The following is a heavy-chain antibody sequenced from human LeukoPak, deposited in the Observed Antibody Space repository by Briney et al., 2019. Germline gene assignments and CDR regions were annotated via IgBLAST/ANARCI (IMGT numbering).Heavy chain of an antibody. CDR1: AGSISDYY. Sequence: SETLSLTCTVSAGSISDYYWSWIRQPPGKGLEWIGYIYYSGSTNYNPSLKSRVTISVDTSKNQFSLKVNSVTAADTAVYYCARSYCSSNSCYGSLDYWGQGTLVTVSS. CDR2: IYYSGST. D-gene: IGHD2-2*01. J-gene: IGHJ4*02. V-gene: IGHV4-59*08. CDR3: ARSYCSSNSCYGSLDY.